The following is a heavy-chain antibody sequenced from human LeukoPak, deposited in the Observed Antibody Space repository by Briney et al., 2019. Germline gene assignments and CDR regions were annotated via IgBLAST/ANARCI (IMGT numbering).Heavy chain of an antibody. CDR1: GYTFTGYY. Sequence: ASVKVSCKASGYTFTGYYMHWVRQAPGQGLEWMGWINPNSGGTNYAQKFRGRVTMTRDTSISTAYMELSRLRSDDTAVYYCARARPYGYYFDYWGQGTLVTVSS. CDR3: ARARPYGYYFDY. D-gene: IGHD4-17*01. V-gene: IGHV1-2*02. CDR2: INPNSGGT. J-gene: IGHJ4*02.